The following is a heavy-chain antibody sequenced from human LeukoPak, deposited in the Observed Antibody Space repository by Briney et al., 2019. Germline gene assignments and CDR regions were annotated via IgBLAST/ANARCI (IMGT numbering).Heavy chain of an antibody. CDR2: ISYDGSNK. V-gene: IGHV3-30-3*01. CDR1: GFTSSSYA. J-gene: IGHJ1*01. CDR3: ARYSGNLGELRYFQH. D-gene: IGHD3-10*01. Sequence: PGRSLRLSCAASGFTSSSYAMHWVRQAPGKGLEWVAVISYDGSNKYYADSVKGRFTISRDNSKNTLYLQMNSLRAEDTAVYYCARYSGNLGELRYFQHWGQGTLVTVSS.